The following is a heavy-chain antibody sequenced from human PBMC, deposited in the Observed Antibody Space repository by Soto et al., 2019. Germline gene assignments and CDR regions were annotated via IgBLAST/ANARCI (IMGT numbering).Heavy chain of an antibody. J-gene: IGHJ6*02. Sequence: ASVKVSCKASGGTFSSYAISWVRQAPGQGLEWMGGIIPIFGTANYAQEFQGRVTITADESTSTAYMELSSLRSEDTAVYYCARNSEAGVWSDYYYYYGMDVWGQGTTVTVSS. V-gene: IGHV1-69*13. CDR3: ARNSEAGVWSDYYYYYGMDV. D-gene: IGHD6-19*01. CDR1: GGTFSSYA. CDR2: IIPIFGTA.